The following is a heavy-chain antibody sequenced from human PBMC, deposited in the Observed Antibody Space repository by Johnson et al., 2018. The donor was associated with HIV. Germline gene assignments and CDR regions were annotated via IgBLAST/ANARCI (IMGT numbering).Heavy chain of an antibody. CDR3: AKFSIVVGTRGAFDI. D-gene: IGHD3-22*01. J-gene: IGHJ3*02. Sequence: QVQLVESGGGLLQPGGSLRLSCAASGFTVNSNYMTWVRQAPGKGLEWLAFIRYDGSNKYYAAHVTGRFSISRDNSKNTLYLQMNSLRAGDTAVYYCAKFSIVVGTRGAFDIWGQGTMVTVSS. V-gene: IGHV3-30*02. CDR1: GFTVNSNY. CDR2: IRYDGSNK.